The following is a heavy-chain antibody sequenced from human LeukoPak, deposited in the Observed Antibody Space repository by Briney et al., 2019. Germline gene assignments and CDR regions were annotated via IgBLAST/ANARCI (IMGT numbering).Heavy chain of an antibody. CDR3: ARFLVLRDILTGYFPHYFDH. Sequence: KSGESLKISCKGSGYSFTNYWNGWVRPMPGKGVELMGIIYPGDSDTRYSPSFEGQLTISADKYISTAYLQWISLKASDDGMYYCARFLVLRDILTGYFPHYFDHWGQGTLVTVAS. CDR1: GYSFTNYW. J-gene: IGHJ4*02. V-gene: IGHV5-51*01. D-gene: IGHD3-9*01. CDR2: IYPGDSDT.